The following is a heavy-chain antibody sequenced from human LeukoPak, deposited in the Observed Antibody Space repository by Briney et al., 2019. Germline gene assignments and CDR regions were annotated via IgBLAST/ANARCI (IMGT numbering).Heavy chain of an antibody. D-gene: IGHD6-19*01. CDR2: IIPIFGTA. CDR1: GGTFSSYA. Sequence: SVKVSCKASGGTFSSYAISWVRQAPGQGLEWMGGIIPIFGTANYAQKFQGGVTITADKSTSTAYMELSSLRSEDTAVYHCARGTAVAGHVDYWGQGTLVTVSS. J-gene: IGHJ4*02. CDR3: ARGTAVAGHVDY. V-gene: IGHV1-69*06.